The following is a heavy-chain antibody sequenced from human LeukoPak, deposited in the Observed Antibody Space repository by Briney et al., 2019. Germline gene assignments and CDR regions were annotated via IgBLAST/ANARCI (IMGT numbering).Heavy chain of an antibody. CDR3: ARVCSGGSCYSAQTGYFDY. D-gene: IGHD2-15*01. CDR2: INPNSGGT. CDR1: GYTFTGYY. Sequence: GASVKVSCKASGYTFTGYYMHWVRQAPGQGLEWMGWINPNSGGTNYAQKFQGRVTMTRDTPISTAYMELSRLRSDDTAVYYCARVCSGGSCYSAQTGYFDYWGQGTLVTVSS. J-gene: IGHJ4*02. V-gene: IGHV1-2*02.